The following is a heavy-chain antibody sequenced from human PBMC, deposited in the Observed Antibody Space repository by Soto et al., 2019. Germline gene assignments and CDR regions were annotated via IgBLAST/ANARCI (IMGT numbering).Heavy chain of an antibody. CDR3: ERGPTATVTPRPTWFDS. CDR2: INHSGST. V-gene: IGHV4-34*01. CDR1: GGSFSGYY. D-gene: IGHD4-17*01. J-gene: IGHJ5*01. Sequence: SETLSLTCAVYGGSFSGYYWSWIRQPPGKGLEWIGEINHSGSTNYNPSLKSRVTISVDTSKNQFSLKLSSVTAADTAVYYCERGPTATVTPRPTWFDSWGQGTLVTVSS.